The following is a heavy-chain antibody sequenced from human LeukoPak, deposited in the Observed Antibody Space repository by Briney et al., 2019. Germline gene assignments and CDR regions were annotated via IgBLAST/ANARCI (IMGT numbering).Heavy chain of an antibody. CDR1: GFTFSSYA. Sequence: GGSLRLSCAASGFTFSSYAMHWVRQAPGKGLEWVAVISYDGSNKYYADSVKGRFTISRDNSKNTLYLQTSNLRTEDTAVYYCASSPDSSGYRGYFDYWGQGGPVTVSS. CDR3: ASSPDSSGYRGYFDY. CDR2: ISYDGSNK. J-gene: IGHJ4*02. V-gene: IGHV3-30-3*01. D-gene: IGHD3-22*01.